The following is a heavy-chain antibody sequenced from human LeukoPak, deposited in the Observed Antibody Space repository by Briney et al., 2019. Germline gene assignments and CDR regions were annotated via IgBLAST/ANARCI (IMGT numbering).Heavy chain of an antibody. Sequence: GASVKVSCKASGYTFTDFYMHWVRQAPGQGLEWMGWINPDSGVRNYAQKFQGWVTMTRDTSISTAYMELNRLRSDDTAVYYCATTADGSGWYYFDYWGQGTLVTVSS. V-gene: IGHV1-2*04. D-gene: IGHD6-19*01. CDR1: GYTFTDFY. CDR2: INPDSGVR. J-gene: IGHJ4*02. CDR3: ATTADGSGWYYFDY.